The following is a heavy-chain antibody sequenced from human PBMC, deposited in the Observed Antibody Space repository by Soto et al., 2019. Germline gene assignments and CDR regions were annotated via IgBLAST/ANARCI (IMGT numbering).Heavy chain of an antibody. CDR1: GGSMSRYY. V-gene: IGHV4-59*01. CDR3: ARGLTISSTDGPLDP. CDR2: IHYTGST. Sequence: SETLSLTCTVSGGSMSRYYSTWIRQPPGKGLEWIGNIHYTGSTNYNPSLKSRVTILLGTSTSQFSLKVSSVTAADTAVYYCARGLTISSTDGPLDPWGHGTLVTVSS. D-gene: IGHD1-1*01. J-gene: IGHJ5*02.